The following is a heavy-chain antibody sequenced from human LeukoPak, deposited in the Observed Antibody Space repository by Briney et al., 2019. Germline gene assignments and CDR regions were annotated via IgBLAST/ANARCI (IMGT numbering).Heavy chain of an antibody. CDR2: INPSGGST. D-gene: IGHD6-19*01. CDR3: ARAHRERWLVLEFSLTTGDAFDI. J-gene: IGHJ3*02. V-gene: IGHV1-46*01. CDR1: GYTFTSYY. Sequence: ASVKVSCKASGYTFTSYYMHWVRQAPGQGLEWMGIINPSGGSTSYAQKFQGRVTMTRDTSTSTVYMELSSLRSEDTAVYYCARAHRERWLVLEFSLTTGDAFDIWGQGTMVTVSS.